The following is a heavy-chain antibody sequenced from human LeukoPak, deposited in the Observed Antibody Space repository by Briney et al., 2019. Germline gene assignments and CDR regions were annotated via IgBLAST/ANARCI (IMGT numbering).Heavy chain of an antibody. J-gene: IGHJ4*02. CDR3: ARDSAGYDF. D-gene: IGHD5-12*01. V-gene: IGHV3-11*06. Sequence: LALTCAVYGGSFSGYYWSWIRQPPGKGLEWVSYITTSSTNTYYADSVKGRFTISRDNAKNSLYLQMNSLRAEDTAVYYCARDSAGYDFWCQGTLVTVSS. CDR1: GGSFSGYY. CDR2: ITTSSTNT.